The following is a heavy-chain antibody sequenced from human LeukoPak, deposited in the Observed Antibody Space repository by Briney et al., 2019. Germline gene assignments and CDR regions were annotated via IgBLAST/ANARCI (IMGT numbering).Heavy chain of an antibody. Sequence: GGALRLSGAASGLTVSSNYMSWVRQGPGKGLEWVSSIYRDGSTYYADSVKGRFTISRDNSKNTVYLQMNSLRAEDTAVYYCARDQGLGHYFDSWGQGTLVTVSS. CDR3: ARDQGLGHYFDS. J-gene: IGHJ4*02. CDR1: GLTVSSNY. V-gene: IGHV3-53*01. D-gene: IGHD3-10*01. CDR2: IYRDGST.